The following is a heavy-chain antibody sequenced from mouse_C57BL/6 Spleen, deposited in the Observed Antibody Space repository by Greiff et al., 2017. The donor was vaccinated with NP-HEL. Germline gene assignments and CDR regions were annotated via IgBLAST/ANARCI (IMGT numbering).Heavy chain of an antibody. Sequence: QVQLQQPGAELVKPGASVKMSCKASGYTFTSYWITWVKPRPGQGLEWIGDIYPGSGSTNYNEKFKGKATLTVDTSSSTAYMQLSSLTSEDSAVYYCARPIYYGSSYYFDYWGQGTTLTVSS. D-gene: IGHD1-1*01. CDR1: GYTFTSYW. J-gene: IGHJ2*01. CDR2: IYPGSGST. V-gene: IGHV1-55*01. CDR3: ARPIYYGSSYYFDY.